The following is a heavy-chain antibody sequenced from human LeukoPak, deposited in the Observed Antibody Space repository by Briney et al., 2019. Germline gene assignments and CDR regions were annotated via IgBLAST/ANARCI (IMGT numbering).Heavy chain of an antibody. Sequence: SETLSLTCAVYGGSFSGYYWSWIRQPPGKGLEWSGEINDSGSTNCNPSLKSRVSISVDTSKNQFSLKLSSVTAADTAVYYCARVIDYDSSGYYLGYWGQGTRVTVSS. J-gene: IGHJ4*02. CDR2: INDSGST. CDR1: GGSFSGYY. D-gene: IGHD3-22*01. V-gene: IGHV4-34*01. CDR3: ARVIDYDSSGYYLGY.